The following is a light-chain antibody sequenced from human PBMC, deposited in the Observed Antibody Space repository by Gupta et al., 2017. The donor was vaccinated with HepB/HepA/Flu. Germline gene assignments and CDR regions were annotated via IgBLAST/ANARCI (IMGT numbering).Light chain of an antibody. CDR1: QSVSSN. Sequence: LVMTQSPSTLSVSPGERANFSCRARQSVSSNLAWYQQKPGQGPRLLIYGASTRFTGSPARLSGSGCGTEVTLTISSRQSEDFAAYYCQQYSNWPPWTFGQGTKVEIK. CDR2: GAS. CDR3: QQYSNWPPWT. V-gene: IGKV3-15*01. J-gene: IGKJ1*01.